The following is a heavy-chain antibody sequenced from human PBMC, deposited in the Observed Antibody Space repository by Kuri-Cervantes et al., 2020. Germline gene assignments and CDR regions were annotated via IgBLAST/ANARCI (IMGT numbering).Heavy chain of an antibody. CDR2: ISAGNGNT. J-gene: IGHJ5*02. V-gene: IGHV1-3*01. Sequence: ASVKVSCKASGYTFTSYAMHWVRQAPGQRLEWMGWISAGNGNTKYSQKFQGRVTITRDTSASTAYMELSSLRSEDTAVYYCARAYDSSGYYRPWGQGTLVTVSS. D-gene: IGHD3-22*01. CDR1: GYTFTSYA. CDR3: ARAYDSSGYYRP.